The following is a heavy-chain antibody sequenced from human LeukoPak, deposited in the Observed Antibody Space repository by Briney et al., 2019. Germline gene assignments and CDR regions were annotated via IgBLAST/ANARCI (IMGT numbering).Heavy chain of an antibody. V-gene: IGHV3-30*18. CDR3: AKAPFGDGDYGGSDY. CDR2: ISYDGSNK. J-gene: IGHJ4*02. CDR1: GFSFSSYG. Sequence: GGSLRLSCAASGFSFSSYGMHWVRQAPGKGLEWVAVISYDGSNKYYSDSVKGRFTISRDNSKNTLYLQLNSLRVEDTAAYYCAKAPFGDGDYGGSDYWGQGTLVTVSS. D-gene: IGHD4-17*01.